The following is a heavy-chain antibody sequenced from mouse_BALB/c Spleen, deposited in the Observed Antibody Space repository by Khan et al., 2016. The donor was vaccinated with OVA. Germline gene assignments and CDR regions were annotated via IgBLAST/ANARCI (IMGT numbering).Heavy chain of an antibody. V-gene: IGHV1S135*01. Sequence: VQLKQSGPELMKPGASVKISCKASGYSFTTYYLHWVKQSHGKSLEWIGYIDPFNDDTNYNQNFKGKATLTVDTSSSTAYMHLSSLTSEDSAVYYCARHCSISWFAYWGQGTLVTVSA. J-gene: IGHJ3*01. D-gene: IGHD2-5*01. CDR3: ARHCSISWFAY. CDR1: GYSFTTYY. CDR2: IDPFNDDT.